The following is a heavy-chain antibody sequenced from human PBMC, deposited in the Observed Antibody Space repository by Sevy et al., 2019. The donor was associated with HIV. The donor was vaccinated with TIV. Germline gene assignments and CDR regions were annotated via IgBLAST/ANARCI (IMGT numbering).Heavy chain of an antibody. V-gene: IGHV1-8*01. D-gene: IGHD3-3*02. CDR3: ARFLSTSYYYYNAMDV. Sequence: ASVKVSCRASGYTFTYYDINWVRQATGQGLEWMGRMSPNSGNTGYAQKFQGRVTMTRNTSISTAYMELSSLRSEDTAVYYCARFLSTSYYYYNAMDVWGQGTTVTVSS. CDR1: GYTFTYYD. J-gene: IGHJ6*02. CDR2: MSPNSGNT.